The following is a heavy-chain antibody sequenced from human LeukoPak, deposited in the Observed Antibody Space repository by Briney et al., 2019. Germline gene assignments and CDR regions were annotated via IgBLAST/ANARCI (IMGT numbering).Heavy chain of an antibody. D-gene: IGHD1-1*01. CDR3: TTYNDKDAFNI. J-gene: IGHJ3*02. V-gene: IGHV3-15*01. CDR2: IKSKTDGGTP. CDR1: GFTFSKDW. Sequence: GGSPRLSCAASGFTFSKDWMSWVRQAPGKGLEWVGRIKSKTDGGTPDYATFVKGRFTVSRDDSSNTLYLQMNSLKTEDTAVYYCTTYNDKDAFNIWGQGTMVTVSS.